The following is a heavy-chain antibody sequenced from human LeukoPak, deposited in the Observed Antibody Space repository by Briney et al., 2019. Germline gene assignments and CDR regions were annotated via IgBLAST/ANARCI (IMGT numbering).Heavy chain of an antibody. Sequence: SETLSLTCAVYGGSFSGYYWTWIRQTPEKGLEWIGKMNPSGSTNYNPSLKSRVTISVDTSKNQFSLELSSVTAADKAVYYCARGRQDVTMIVVVMTAVSYYLDVWGKGTTVTVS. CDR2: MNPSGST. CDR3: ARGRQDVTMIVVVMTAVSYYLDV. D-gene: IGHD3-22*01. J-gene: IGHJ6*03. CDR1: GGSFSGYY. V-gene: IGHV4-34*01.